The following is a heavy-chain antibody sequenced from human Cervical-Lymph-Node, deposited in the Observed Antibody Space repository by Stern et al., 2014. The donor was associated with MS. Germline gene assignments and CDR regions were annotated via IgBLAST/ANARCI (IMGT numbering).Heavy chain of an antibody. Sequence: QVQLVQSGAEVKKPGASVTVSCRASRFIFNNYDIHWVRQASGQGPEWMGWMSPNNSHTGSAHKFQARVTMARNASISTAYMELSGLTFDDTAVYYCARGAEYDIAIPTLRFFTGLDVWGQGTTVTVSS. V-gene: IGHV1-8*01. CDR1: RFIFNNYD. J-gene: IGHJ6*02. CDR2: MSPNNSHT. D-gene: IGHD2-21*01. CDR3: ARGAEYDIAIPTLRFFTGLDV.